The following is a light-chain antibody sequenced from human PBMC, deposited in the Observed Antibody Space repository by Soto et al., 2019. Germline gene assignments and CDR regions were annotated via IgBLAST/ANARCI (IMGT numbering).Light chain of an antibody. Sequence: QSVLTQPPSASGSPGQSVTISCTGTSSDVGGNNYVSWYQQHSGKAPKLMIYEVNKRPSGVPDRFSGSKSGNTASLTVSGLQAEDEADYYCCSYAGSNNVVLGGGTKVTVL. V-gene: IGLV2-8*01. CDR1: SSDVGGNNY. CDR2: EVN. J-gene: IGLJ2*01. CDR3: CSYAGSNNVV.